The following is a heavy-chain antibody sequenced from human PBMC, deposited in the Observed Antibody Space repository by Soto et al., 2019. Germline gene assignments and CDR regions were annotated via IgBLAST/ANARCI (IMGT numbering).Heavy chain of an antibody. J-gene: IGHJ5*02. V-gene: IGHV3-23*01. D-gene: IGHD3-3*01. CDR2: ISGSGGST. CDR1: GFTFSSYA. Sequence: PGGSLRLSCAASGFTFSSYAMSWVRQAPGKGLEWISAISGSGGSTYYADSVKGRFTISRDNSKNTLYLQMNSLRAEDTAVYYCAKDLTIFGVVTVANWFDPWGQGTLVTVSS. CDR3: AKDLTIFGVVTVANWFDP.